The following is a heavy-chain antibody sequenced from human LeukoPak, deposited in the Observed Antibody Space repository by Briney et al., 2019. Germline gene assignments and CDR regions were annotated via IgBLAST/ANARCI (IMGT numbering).Heavy chain of an antibody. D-gene: IGHD6-6*01. V-gene: IGHV1-24*01. J-gene: IGHJ6*02. CDR2: FDPEDGET. CDR1: GYTLTELS. CDR3: ATSSSSSSYYYGMDV. Sequence: ASVKVSCKVSGYTLTELSMHWVRQAPGKGLEWVGGFDPEDGETIYAQKFQGRVTMTEDTSTDTAYMELSSLRSEDTAVYYCATSSSSSSYYYGMDVWGQGTTVTVSS.